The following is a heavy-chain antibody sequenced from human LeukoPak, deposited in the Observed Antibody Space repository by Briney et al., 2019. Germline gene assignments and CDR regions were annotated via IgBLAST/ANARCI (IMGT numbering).Heavy chain of an antibody. V-gene: IGHV3-48*01. CDR3: ARGYSSSSRLNWFDP. Sequence: GGSLRLSCAASGFTFSSYSMNWVRQAPGKGLEWASYITSSSSTIYYADSVKGRFTISRDNAKNSLYLQMNSLRAEDTAAYYCARGYSSSSRLNWFDPWGQGTLVTVSS. CDR1: GFTFSSYS. J-gene: IGHJ5*02. CDR2: ITSSSSTI. D-gene: IGHD6-13*01.